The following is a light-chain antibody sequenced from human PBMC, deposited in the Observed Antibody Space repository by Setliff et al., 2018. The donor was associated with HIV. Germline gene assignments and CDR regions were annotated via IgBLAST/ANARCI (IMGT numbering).Light chain of an antibody. CDR1: SSDVGGYNY. Sequence: QSALTQPASVSGSPGQSITISCTGTSSDVGGYNYVSWYQQHPGKVPKLIIYEVSNRPSGVSNRFSGSKSGNTASLTISGLQAEDEADYYCSSYSSSSTWVFGGGTKVTVL. J-gene: IGLJ3*02. CDR3: SSYSSSSTWV. V-gene: IGLV2-14*01. CDR2: EVS.